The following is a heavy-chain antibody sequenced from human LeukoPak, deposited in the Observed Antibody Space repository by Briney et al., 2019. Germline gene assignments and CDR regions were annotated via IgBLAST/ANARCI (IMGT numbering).Heavy chain of an antibody. CDR1: GFTFSRIG. CDR2: VWYDRSNQ. Sequence: GRSLRLSCEASGFTFSRIGMHWVRQGPGKGREWVAVVWYDRSNQDHADSVKGRLTISRDNSKNTLYLQVSSLRAEDTAVYYCARDRWYDGSGYIAAFDYWGQGTLVTVS. CDR3: ARDRWYDGSGYIAAFDY. J-gene: IGHJ4*02. V-gene: IGHV3-33*01. D-gene: IGHD3-22*01.